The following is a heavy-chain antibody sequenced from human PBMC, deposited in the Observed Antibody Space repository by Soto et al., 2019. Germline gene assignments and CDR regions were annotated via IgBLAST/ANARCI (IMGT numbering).Heavy chain of an antibody. V-gene: IGHV4-39*01. CDR1: GGSVSRDSYS. CDR3: ARLNGYCVRTPCHGYYGMDV. Sequence: SETLCLTCTVSGGSVSRDSYSWGWIRQSPGKGLEWIGTIYSSENTYYNPSLLSRVTISVDTSKNEFSLRLSSVTAADTAVYCCARLNGYCVRTPCHGYYGMDVWGQGTTVT. J-gene: IGHJ6*02. D-gene: IGHD2-2*03. CDR2: IYSSENT.